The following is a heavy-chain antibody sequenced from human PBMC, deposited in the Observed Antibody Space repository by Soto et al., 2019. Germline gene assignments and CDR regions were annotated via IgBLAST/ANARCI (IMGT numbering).Heavy chain of an antibody. D-gene: IGHD3-10*01. CDR1: CGSISSYY. CDR3: ARAPRGNYGYPSYFDY. CDR2: IYYSGST. J-gene: IGHJ4*02. Sequence: SETLSLTCTVSCGSISSYYWSWIRQPPGKGLEWIGYIYYSGSTNYNPSLKSRVTISVDTSKNQFSLKLSSVTAADTAVYYCARAPRGNYGYPSYFDYWGQGTRVTVSS. V-gene: IGHV4-59*01.